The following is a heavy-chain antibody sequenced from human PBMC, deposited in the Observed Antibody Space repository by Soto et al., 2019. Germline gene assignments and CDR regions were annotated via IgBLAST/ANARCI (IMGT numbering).Heavy chain of an antibody. CDR1: GFTFSNAW. D-gene: IGHD3-3*01. CDR2: IKSKTDGGTT. CDR3: TTFWSGYYPDYYYYGMDV. V-gene: IGHV3-15*07. Sequence: PGGSLRLSCAASGFTFSNAWMNWVRQAPGKGLEWVGRIKSKTDGGTTDYAAPVKGRFTISRDDSKNTLYLQMNSLKTEDTAVYYCTTFWSGYYPDYYYYGMDVWGQGTTVTVSS. J-gene: IGHJ6*02.